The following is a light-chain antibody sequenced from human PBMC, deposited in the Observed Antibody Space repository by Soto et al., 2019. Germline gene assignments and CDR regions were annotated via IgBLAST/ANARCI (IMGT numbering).Light chain of an antibody. CDR2: GAS. J-gene: IGKJ4*01. V-gene: IGKV3-15*01. CDR3: QQDNNWPLT. CDR1: QSVSST. Sequence: EIVMTQSPATLSVSPGERATLSCRASQSVSSTLAWYQQKPGQAPRLLIYGASTRATVIPARFSGSGSGTEFTLTISSLQSEDVAVYYCQQDNNWPLTFGGGTKVEIK.